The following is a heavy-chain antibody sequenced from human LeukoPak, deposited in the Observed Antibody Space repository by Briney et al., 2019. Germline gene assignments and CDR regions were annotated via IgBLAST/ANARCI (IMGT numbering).Heavy chain of an antibody. V-gene: IGHV3-23*01. Sequence: PGGSLRLSCAASGFSFSSHAMSWVRQAPGKGLDWVSTVNSGSGGSTWNADSVKGRFTISRDNPKNTLYLQMNSLGAEDTAIYYCATYRQSGGVDHWGQGTLVTVSS. CDR1: GFSFSSHA. CDR2: VNSGSGGST. D-gene: IGHD2-15*01. CDR3: ATYRQSGGVDH. J-gene: IGHJ4*02.